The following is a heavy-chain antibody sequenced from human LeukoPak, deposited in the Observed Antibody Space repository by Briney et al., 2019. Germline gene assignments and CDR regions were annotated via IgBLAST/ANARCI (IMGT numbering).Heavy chain of an antibody. V-gene: IGHV3-48*01. J-gene: IGHJ4*02. D-gene: IGHD5-24*01. CDR1: GFTFSSYS. CDR3: ARDHRRDGYNLSVFNY. Sequence: GGSLRLSCAASGFTFSSYSMNWVRQAPGKGLEWVSYIRTDGSTIYYADSVKGRFTISRDNAKNSLYLQMNSLRAEDTAVYYCARDHRRDGYNLSVFNYWGQGTLVTVSS. CDR2: IRTDGSTI.